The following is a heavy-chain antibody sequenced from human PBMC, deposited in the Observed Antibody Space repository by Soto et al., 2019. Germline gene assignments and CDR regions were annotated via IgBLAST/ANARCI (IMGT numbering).Heavy chain of an antibody. D-gene: IGHD6-19*01. V-gene: IGHV5-10-1*01. J-gene: IGHJ4*02. CDR1: RYTFTSYW. CDR2: IDCSDSYI. CDR3: ARHDGRGWPFEH. Sequence: SLKISCEASRYTFTSYWITWVRQMPGKGPEWVATIDCSDSYINYSPSFQGHVTTSADKSVSTAYLQWSSLKASDSAMYYCARHDGRGWPFEHWCLGTLVIVSS.